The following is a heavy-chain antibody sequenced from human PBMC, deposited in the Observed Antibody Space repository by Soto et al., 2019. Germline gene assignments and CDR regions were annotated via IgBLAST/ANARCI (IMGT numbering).Heavy chain of an antibody. D-gene: IGHD2-21*02. V-gene: IGHV4-59*08. CDR2: VYTSDYT. CDR1: GASIRSYY. Sequence: SETRSLACSVCGASIRSYYWHWIRQPPGKGLEWIGYVYTSDYTRYSSSLKSRVTISADTSRTQFSLKLTSVTAADTAVYYCARQGPPRGPNYYRGGDYDNGGFEPWGQGALVT. J-gene: IGHJ5*02. CDR3: ARQGPPRGPNYYRGGDYDNGGFEP.